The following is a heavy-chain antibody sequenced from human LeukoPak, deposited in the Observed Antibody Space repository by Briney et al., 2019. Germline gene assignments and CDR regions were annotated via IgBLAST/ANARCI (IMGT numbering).Heavy chain of an antibody. J-gene: IGHJ4*02. CDR2: IDTDGSNT. CDR1: GFTFSSYW. CDR3: TRGGTTLDY. V-gene: IGHV3-74*01. Sequence: GGSLRLSCAASGFTFSSYWMHWVRHAPGKGLVWVSRIDTDGSNTAYADSVKGRFTISRDNAKNTLYLQMNSLRAEDTAVYYCTRGGTTLDYWGQGTLVTVSS. D-gene: IGHD1-7*01.